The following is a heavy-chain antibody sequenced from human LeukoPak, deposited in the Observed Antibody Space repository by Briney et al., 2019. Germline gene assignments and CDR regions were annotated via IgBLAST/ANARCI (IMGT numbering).Heavy chain of an antibody. CDR2: ISSSSSAI. CDR1: GFTFSTYS. D-gene: IGHD2-2*01. V-gene: IGHV3-21*01. Sequence: NTGGSLRLSCAASGFTFSTYSMNWVRQAPGKGLEWLSSISSSSSAIYYANSVQGRFTISRDNAKNSLYLQMNTLRAEDAAVYYCARDYVVPAAQSYYYYYYMDVWGKGTTVTVSS. J-gene: IGHJ6*03. CDR3: ARDYVVPAAQSYYYYYYMDV.